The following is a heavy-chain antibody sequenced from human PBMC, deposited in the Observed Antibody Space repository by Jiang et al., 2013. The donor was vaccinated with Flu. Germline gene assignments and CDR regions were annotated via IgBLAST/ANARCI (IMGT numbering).Heavy chain of an antibody. Sequence: SGAEVKKPGASVKVSCKASGYTFTSYGISWVRQAPGQGLEWMGWISAYNGNTNYAQKLQGRVTMTTDTSTSTAYMELRSLRSDDTAVYYCARVYCSGGSCSLDAFDIWGQGTMVTVSS. J-gene: IGHJ3*02. CDR3: ARVYCSGGSCSLDAFDI. CDR2: ISAYNGNT. V-gene: IGHV1-18*01. D-gene: IGHD2-15*01. CDR1: GYTFTSYG.